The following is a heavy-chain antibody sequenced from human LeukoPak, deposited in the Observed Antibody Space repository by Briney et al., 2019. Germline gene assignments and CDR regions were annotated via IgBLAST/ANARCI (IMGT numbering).Heavy chain of an antibody. D-gene: IGHD6-13*01. V-gene: IGHV4-59*01. CDR1: GGSISSYY. CDR3: ASQDRTYSSSWYDY. J-gene: IGHJ4*02. Sequence: SETLSLTCTVSGGSISSYYWNWIRQPPGKGLEWIGYIYNSGSTNYNPSLKSRVTISVDTSKNQFSLKLSSVTAADTAVYYCASQDRTYSSSWYDYWGQGTLVTVSS. CDR2: IYNSGST.